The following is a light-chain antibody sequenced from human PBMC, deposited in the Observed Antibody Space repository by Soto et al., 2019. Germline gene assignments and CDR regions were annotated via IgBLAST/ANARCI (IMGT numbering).Light chain of an antibody. CDR1: SSDVGGYDF. Sequence: QSVLTQPRSVSGSPRQSVTISCTGTSSDVGGYDFVSWYQQHPGKAPKFIIYDVNKRPSGVPDRFSGSKSGNTASLTISGLQAEDEADYYCCSYAGSCSVVFGTGTKVTVL. CDR3: CSYAGSCSVV. CDR2: DVN. J-gene: IGLJ1*01. V-gene: IGLV2-11*01.